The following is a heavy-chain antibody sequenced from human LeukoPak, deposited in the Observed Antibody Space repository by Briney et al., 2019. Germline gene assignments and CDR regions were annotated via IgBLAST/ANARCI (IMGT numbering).Heavy chain of an antibody. D-gene: IGHD3-16*02. CDR2: IYYSGST. V-gene: IGHV4-59*01. Sequence: SETLSLTCTVSGGSISSYYWSWIRQPPGKGLEWMGYIYYSGSTNYNPSLKSRVTISVDTSKTQFSLRLSSVTAADTAVYYCARLGKSMGELSLRNYYFDYWGQGTLVTVSS. CDR3: ARLGKSMGELSLRNYYFDY. J-gene: IGHJ4*02. CDR1: GGSISSYY.